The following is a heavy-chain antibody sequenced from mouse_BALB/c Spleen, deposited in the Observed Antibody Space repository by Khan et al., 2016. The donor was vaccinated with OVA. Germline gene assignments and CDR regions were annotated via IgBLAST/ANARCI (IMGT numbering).Heavy chain of an antibody. D-gene: IGHD1-2*01. V-gene: IGHV1S29*02. CDR1: GYTFTDYN. CDR3: AGSGYGSFAY. Sequence: VQLQQSGPEVVKPGASVKISCKASGYTFTDYNMDWVKQSHGKSLEWIGYIYPNNGDSGYNQMFKTKATLTVDISSSTAYMALRSLTSEDAAVYYGAGSGYGSFAYWGQGTLVTVSS. CDR2: IYPNNGDS. J-gene: IGHJ3*01.